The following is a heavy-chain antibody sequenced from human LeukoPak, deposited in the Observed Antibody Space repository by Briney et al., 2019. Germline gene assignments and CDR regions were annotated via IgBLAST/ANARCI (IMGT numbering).Heavy chain of an antibody. J-gene: IGHJ4*02. Sequence: GGSLRLSCAASGFTFSDYYMSWIRQAPGKGLEWVSYISSSGSTIYYADSVKGRFTISRDNAKNSLYLQMNSLRAEDTAVYYCARDRVEWEQIFDYWGQGTLVTVSS. CDR1: GFTFSDYY. CDR2: ISSSGSTI. CDR3: ARDRVEWEQIFDY. V-gene: IGHV3-11*01. D-gene: IGHD1-26*01.